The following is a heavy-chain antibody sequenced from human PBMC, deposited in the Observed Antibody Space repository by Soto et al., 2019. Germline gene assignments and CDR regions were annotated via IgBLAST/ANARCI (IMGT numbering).Heavy chain of an antibody. CDR3: ASPGMDV. Sequence: VQLLESGGGLVQPGGSLRLSCAASGFTFSSYAMSWVRQAPGKGLEWVGGIIPIFGTANYAQKFQGRVTITADESTSTAYMELSSLRSEDTAVYYCASPGMDVWGQGTTVTVSS. CDR1: GFTFSSYA. CDR2: IIPIFGTA. J-gene: IGHJ6*02. V-gene: IGHV1-69*01.